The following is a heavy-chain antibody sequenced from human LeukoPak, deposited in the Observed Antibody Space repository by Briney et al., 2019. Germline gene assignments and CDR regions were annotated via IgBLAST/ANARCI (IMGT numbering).Heavy chain of an antibody. CDR1: GGSISSGSYY. J-gene: IGHJ3*02. CDR2: IYTSGST. V-gene: IGHV4-61*02. CDR3: TRGIPRRAFDI. Sequence: TSETLSLTCAVSGGSISSGSYYWSWIRQPAGKGLEWIGRIYTSGSTNYNPSLKSRVTISVDTSKNQFSLKLSSVTAAKAAVYYWTRGIPRRAFDIWGQGTMVTVSS.